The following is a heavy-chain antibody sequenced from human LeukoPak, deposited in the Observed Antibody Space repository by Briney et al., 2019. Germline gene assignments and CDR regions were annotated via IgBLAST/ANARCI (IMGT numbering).Heavy chain of an antibody. V-gene: IGHV1-46*01. CDR3: ARSLGDSGGYEVRDAFDI. J-gene: IGHJ3*02. Sequence: ASVKVSCKASGYTFTSYYMHWVRQAPGQGLEWMGIINPSGGSTSYAQKFQGRVTMTRDTSTSTVYMELSSLRSEDTAVYYCARSLGDSGGYEVRDAFDIWGQGTMVTVSS. CDR1: GYTFTSYY. CDR2: INPSGGST. D-gene: IGHD3-22*01.